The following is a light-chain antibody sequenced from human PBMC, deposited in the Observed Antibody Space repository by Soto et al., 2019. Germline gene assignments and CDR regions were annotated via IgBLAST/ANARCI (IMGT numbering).Light chain of an antibody. V-gene: IGKV3-11*01. Sequence: SPATLSVSQGEIATLSCRASQSINTNLAWFKQKPGRAPRLLIFGASTRATDIPARFSGSGSGTDFTLTISSLEPEDFAVYYCQPRSNRITFCPWTRLEI. CDR2: GAS. CDR1: QSINTN. CDR3: QPRSNRIT. J-gene: IGKJ5*01.